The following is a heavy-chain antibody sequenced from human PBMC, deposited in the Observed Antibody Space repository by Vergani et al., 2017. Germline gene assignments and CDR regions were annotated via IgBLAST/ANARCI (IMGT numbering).Heavy chain of an antibody. V-gene: IGHV3-30*03. CDR3: ARALTYGDTSRGIWFDP. CDR1: GFTFSSYG. CDR2: ISYDGSNK. D-gene: IGHD4-17*01. J-gene: IGHJ5*02. Sequence: QVQLVESGGGVVQPGRSLRLSCAASGFTFSSYGMHWVRQAPGKGLEWVAVISYDGSNKYYADSVKGRFTISRDNSKNTLYLQMNSLRAEDTAVYYCARALTYGDTSRGIWFDPWGQGTLVTVSS.